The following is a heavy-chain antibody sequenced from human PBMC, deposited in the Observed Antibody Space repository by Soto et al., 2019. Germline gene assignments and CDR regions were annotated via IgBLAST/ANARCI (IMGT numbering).Heavy chain of an antibody. V-gene: IGHV3-30*03. J-gene: IGHJ4*02. D-gene: IGHD5-18*01. CDR2: ISYDGGLQ. CDR3: VSDRGYGHASVPYS. CDR1: GFTLSSYG. Sequence: QAQLVESGGGVVQPGRSLRLSCAASGFTLSSYGMHWVRQAPGTGLGWVAVISYDGGLQHYADSVKGRFTISRDNSKNMVLLQMNSLRAEDTAVYYCVSDRGYGHASVPYSWGQGTLVSVSS.